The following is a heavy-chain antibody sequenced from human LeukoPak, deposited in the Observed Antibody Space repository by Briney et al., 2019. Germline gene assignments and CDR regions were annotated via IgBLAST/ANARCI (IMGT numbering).Heavy chain of an antibody. J-gene: IGHJ4*02. CDR1: GGSISSSSYY. CDR3: ARVIAARRGRSPYYFDY. V-gene: IGHV4-39*01. D-gene: IGHD6-6*01. CDR2: IYYSGST. Sequence: SETLFLTCTVSGGSISSSSYYWGWIRQPPGKGLEWIGSIYYSGSTYYNPSLKSRVTISVDTSKNQFSLKLSSVTAADTAVYYCARVIAARRGRSPYYFDYWGQGTLVTVSS.